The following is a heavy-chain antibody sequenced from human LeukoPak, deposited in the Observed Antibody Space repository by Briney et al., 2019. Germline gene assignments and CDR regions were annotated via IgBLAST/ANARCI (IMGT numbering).Heavy chain of an antibody. CDR2: ITPLFGTA. J-gene: IGHJ6*02. CDR3: ARDGVAVAGTDYYGMDV. V-gene: IGHV1-69*13. Sequence: SVKVSCKASGGTFSKYTISWVRQRPGQGLEWMGGITPLFGTANYAQKFQGRVTITADESASTAYMELSSLRSEDTAVYYCARDGVAVAGTDYYGMDVWGQGTTVTVSS. D-gene: IGHD6-19*01. CDR1: GGTFSKYT.